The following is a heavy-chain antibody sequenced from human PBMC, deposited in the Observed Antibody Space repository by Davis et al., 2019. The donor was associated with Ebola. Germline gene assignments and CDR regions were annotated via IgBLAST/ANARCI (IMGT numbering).Heavy chain of an antibody. CDR1: GFTFNNYW. Sequence: PGGSLRLSCAASGFTFNNYWMHWVRQAPGKGLVWVSRINSDGSSTSNADSVKGRFTISRDNAKSTLYLQMNSLRAEDTALYYCASSTYSTTWYGPFDMWGQGTLVIVSS. J-gene: IGHJ3*02. CDR2: INSDGSST. D-gene: IGHD6-13*01. V-gene: IGHV3-74*01. CDR3: ASSTYSTTWYGPFDM.